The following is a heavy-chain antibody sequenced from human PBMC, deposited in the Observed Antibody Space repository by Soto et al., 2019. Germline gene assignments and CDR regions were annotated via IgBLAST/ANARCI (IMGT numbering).Heavy chain of an antibody. D-gene: IGHD3-22*01. Sequence: GASVKVSCKASGYTFTSYGISWVRQAPGQGLEWMGWISAYNGNTNYAQKLQGRVTMTTDTSTSTAYMEPRSLRSDDTAVYYCARAGVPGYYDSSGYVAHAFDIWGQGTMVTV. V-gene: IGHV1-18*01. CDR1: GYTFTSYG. CDR3: ARAGVPGYYDSSGYVAHAFDI. CDR2: ISAYNGNT. J-gene: IGHJ3*02.